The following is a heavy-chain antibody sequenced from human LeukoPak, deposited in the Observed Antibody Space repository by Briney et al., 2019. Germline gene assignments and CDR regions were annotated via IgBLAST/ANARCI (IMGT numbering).Heavy chain of an antibody. V-gene: IGHV4-39*07. D-gene: IGHD2-15*01. CDR2: IYYSGST. Sequence: PSETLSLTCTVSGGSISSSSYYWGWIRQPPGKGLEWIGSIYYSGSTYYNPSLKSRVTISVDTSKNQFSLKLSSVAAADTAVYYCARTLIQWWDYWGQGTLVTVSS. CDR3: ARTLIQWWDY. CDR1: GGSISSSSYY. J-gene: IGHJ4*02.